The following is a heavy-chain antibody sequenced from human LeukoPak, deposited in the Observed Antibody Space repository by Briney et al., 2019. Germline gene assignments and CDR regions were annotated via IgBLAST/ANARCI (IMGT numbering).Heavy chain of an antibody. CDR2: ISSNGGST. CDR1: GFTFSSYA. J-gene: IGHJ4*02. V-gene: IGHV3-64*01. D-gene: IGHD1-26*01. Sequence: GGSLRLSCAASGFTFSSYAMHWVRQAPGKGLEYVSAISSNGGSTYYANSVKGRFTISRDNSKNTLYLQMGSLRAEDMAVYYCASGSGSLPDYWGRGTQVTVSS. CDR3: ASGSGSLPDY.